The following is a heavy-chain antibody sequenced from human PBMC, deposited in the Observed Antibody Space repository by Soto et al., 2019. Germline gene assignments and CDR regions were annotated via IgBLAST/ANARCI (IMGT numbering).Heavy chain of an antibody. CDR1: GFSLNTYGVG. Sequence: QITLKESGPTLVKPTQTLTLTCTVSGFSLNTYGVGVGWIRQPPGKALEWLALIYWDNDKRYSPSLKSRLTSTKDPPKNQVVLTMTNMDPVDAGTYYCARALGSWGAYYYDYWGQGTLLTVSS. J-gene: IGHJ4*02. D-gene: IGHD3-16*01. CDR3: ARALGSWGAYYYDY. V-gene: IGHV2-5*02. CDR2: IYWDNDK.